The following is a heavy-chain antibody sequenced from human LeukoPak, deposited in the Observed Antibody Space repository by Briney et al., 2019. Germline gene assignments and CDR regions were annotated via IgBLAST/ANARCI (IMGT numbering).Heavy chain of an antibody. CDR2: ISSSRSTI. CDR3: AKDSSYDSSGYG. D-gene: IGHD3-22*01. CDR1: GFIFSSYS. V-gene: IGHV3-48*01. Sequence: GGSLRLSCVGSGFIFSSYSMNWVRHAPGEGLEWVSYISSSRSTIYYADSVKGRFTISRDNSKNTLYLQMNGLRAEDTAVYYCAKDSSYDSSGYGWGQGTLVTVSS. J-gene: IGHJ4*02.